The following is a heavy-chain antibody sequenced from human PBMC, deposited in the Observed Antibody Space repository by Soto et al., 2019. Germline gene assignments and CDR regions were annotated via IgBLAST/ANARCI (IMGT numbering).Heavy chain of an antibody. CDR1: GGSISSSSYY. CDR3: ARYCSSTSCRLGAFDI. CDR2: IYYSGST. J-gene: IGHJ3*02. D-gene: IGHD2-2*01. Sequence: SETLSLTCTVSGGSISSSSYYWGWIRQPPGKGLEWIGSIYYSGSTYYNPSLKSRVTISLDTSKNRFSLKLSSVTAADTAVYYCARYCSSTSCRLGAFDIWGQGTMVTVSS. V-gene: IGHV4-39*01.